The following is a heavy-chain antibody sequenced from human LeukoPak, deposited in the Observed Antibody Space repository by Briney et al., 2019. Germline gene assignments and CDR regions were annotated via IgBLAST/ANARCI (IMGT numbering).Heavy chain of an antibody. CDR1: GFTFSSYA. Sequence: GGSLRPSCAASGFTFSSYAMCWVRQAPGKGLEWVSAISGSGGSTYYADSVKGRFTISRDNSKNTLYLQMNSLRAEDTAVYYCAKVLPRAYYYDSSGSYYFDYWGQGTLVTVSS. V-gene: IGHV3-23*01. D-gene: IGHD3-22*01. CDR3: AKVLPRAYYYDSSGSYYFDY. J-gene: IGHJ4*02. CDR2: ISGSGGST.